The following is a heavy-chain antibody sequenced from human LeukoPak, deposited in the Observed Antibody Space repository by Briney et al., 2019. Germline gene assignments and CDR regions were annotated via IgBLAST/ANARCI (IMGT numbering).Heavy chain of an antibody. V-gene: IGHV4-38-2*01. CDR3: ARQERSYFDY. CDR2: IYHSGST. J-gene: IGHJ4*02. Sequence: SETLSLTCAVSGYSISSGYYWGWIRQPPGQGLEWIGSIYHSGSTYYNPSLKSRVTISVDTSKNQFSLKLSPVTAADTAVYYCARQERSYFDYWGQGTLVTVSS. CDR1: GYSISSGYY.